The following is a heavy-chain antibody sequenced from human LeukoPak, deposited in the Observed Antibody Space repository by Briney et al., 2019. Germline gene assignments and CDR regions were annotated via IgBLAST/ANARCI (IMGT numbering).Heavy chain of an antibody. Sequence: GGSLRLSCTVSGFTVSTNSMSWVRQAPDKGLEWVAFIRYDGSNKYYADSVKGRFTISRDNSKNTLYLQMNSLRAEDTAVYYCAKAQDRAYYYDSSGYAFDIWGQGTMVTVSS. CDR2: IRYDGSNK. V-gene: IGHV3-30*02. CDR1: GFTVSTNS. CDR3: AKAQDRAYYYDSSGYAFDI. J-gene: IGHJ3*02. D-gene: IGHD3-22*01.